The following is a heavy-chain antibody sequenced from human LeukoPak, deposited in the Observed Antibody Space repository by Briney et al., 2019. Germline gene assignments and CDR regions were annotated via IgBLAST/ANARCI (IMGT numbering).Heavy chain of an antibody. CDR2: IIPIFGTA. CDR1: GGTFSSYA. Sequence: ASVKVSCKASGGTFSSYAISWVRQAPGQGLEWMGGIIPIFGTANYAQKFQGRVTITADESTSTAYMELSSLRSEDTAVYYCARDCSSTSCFDYWGQGTLVTVSS. CDR3: ARDCSSTSCFDY. V-gene: IGHV1-69*13. D-gene: IGHD2-2*01. J-gene: IGHJ4*02.